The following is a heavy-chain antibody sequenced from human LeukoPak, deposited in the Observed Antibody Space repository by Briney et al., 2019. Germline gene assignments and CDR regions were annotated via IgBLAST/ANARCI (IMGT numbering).Heavy chain of an antibody. V-gene: IGHV4-34*01. D-gene: IGHD3-10*01. CDR1: GGSFSGYY. J-gene: IGHJ5*02. CDR3: ARPRRITMVRGVIRSCWFDP. Sequence: SETLSLTCAVYGGSFSGYYWSWIRQPPGKGLEWIGEINHSGSTNYNPSLKSRVPISVSTSKNQFSLKLSSVTAADTAVYYCARPRRITMVRGVIRSCWFDPWGQGTLVTVSS. CDR2: INHSGST.